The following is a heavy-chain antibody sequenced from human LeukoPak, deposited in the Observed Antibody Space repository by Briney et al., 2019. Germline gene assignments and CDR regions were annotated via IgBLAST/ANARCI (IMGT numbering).Heavy chain of an antibody. V-gene: IGHV3-23*01. J-gene: IGHJ4*02. D-gene: IGHD3-9*01. CDR1: GFTFSSYG. Sequence: GGSLRLSCVASGFTFSSYGMSWVRQAPGKGLGWVSYVSATGYTTSYADSVKGRFTVSRDNSKNTLYLQMSSLRVDDTALYYCAREYDLVTGLDYWGQGTLVTVSS. CDR3: AREYDLVTGLDY. CDR2: VSATGYTT.